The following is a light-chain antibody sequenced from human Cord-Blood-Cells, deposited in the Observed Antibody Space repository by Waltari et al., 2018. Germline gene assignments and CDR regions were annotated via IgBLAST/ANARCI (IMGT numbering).Light chain of an antibody. J-gene: IGLJ1*01. CDR2: GKH. CDR1: TPRSYY. CDR3: NARDSSGNHLV. V-gene: IGLV3-19*01. Sequence: SSELTQDPAVSVALGQTVRITCQGDTPRSYYASWYQQKPGQSPVIVRDGKHNRPSVIPDRFSGSSSGNTASLTITGAQAEDEADYYCNARDSSGNHLVFGTGTKVTVL.